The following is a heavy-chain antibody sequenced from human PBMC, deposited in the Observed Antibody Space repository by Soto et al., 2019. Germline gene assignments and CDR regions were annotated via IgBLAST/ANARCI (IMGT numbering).Heavy chain of an antibody. J-gene: IGHJ5*02. CDR1: GYAFSNND. Sequence: QVQLVQSGAEVKKPGASVKVSCQASGYAFSNNDISWVRQGTGQGLEWMGWMNPNSGNGGYAQKFQGRVTMTRDTSTSTAYMSLSSLMSDDTAISYCARRATSGTLNWLDPWGQGTLVTVSS. CDR2: MNPNSGNG. CDR3: ARRATSGTLNWLDP. D-gene: IGHD3-10*01. V-gene: IGHV1-8*01.